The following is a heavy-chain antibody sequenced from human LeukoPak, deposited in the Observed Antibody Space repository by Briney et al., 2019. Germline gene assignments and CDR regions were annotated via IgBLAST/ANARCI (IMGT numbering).Heavy chain of an antibody. CDR1: GGSISSSIYY. V-gene: IGHV4-39*01. Sequence: KPSETLSLTCTVSGGSISSSIYYWGWIRQPPGKGLEWIGSIYYSGSTYYNPSLKSRVTISVDTSKNQFSLKLSSVTAADTAVYYCASPSRGAFDIWGQGTMVTVSS. CDR2: IYYSGST. CDR3: ASPSRGAFDI. J-gene: IGHJ3*02.